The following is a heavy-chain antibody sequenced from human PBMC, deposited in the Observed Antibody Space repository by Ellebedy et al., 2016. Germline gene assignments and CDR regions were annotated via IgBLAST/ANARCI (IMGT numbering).Heavy chain of an antibody. CDR1: GGSFSGYY. CDR3: ARSSRIASDY. V-gene: IGHV4-34*01. D-gene: IGHD1-14*01. CDR2: INHSGRT. J-gene: IGHJ4*02. Sequence: SETLSLTCAVYGGSFSGYYWSWIRQPPGKGLEWIGEINHSGRTNYNPSLKSRVTISVDTSKNQFSLKLSSVTAADTAVYYCARSSRIASDYWGQGTLVTVSS.